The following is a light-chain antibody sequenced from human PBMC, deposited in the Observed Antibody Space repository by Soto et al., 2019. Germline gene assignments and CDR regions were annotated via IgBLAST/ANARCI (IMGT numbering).Light chain of an antibody. CDR3: CSYAGSYTEV. CDR2: DVN. Sequence: QSVLTQPRSVSGSPGQSVTISCTGTTSDVGYYNYVSWYQQHPGKAPKLMIYDVNKRPSGVPDRFSGSKSGNTASLTISGLQAEDEADYYCCSYAGSYTEVFGGGTKLTVL. J-gene: IGLJ2*01. CDR1: TSDVGYYNY. V-gene: IGLV2-11*01.